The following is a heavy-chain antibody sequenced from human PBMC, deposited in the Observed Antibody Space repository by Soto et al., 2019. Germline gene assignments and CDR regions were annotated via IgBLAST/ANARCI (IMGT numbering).Heavy chain of an antibody. D-gene: IGHD6-19*01. V-gene: IGHV4-59*02. Sequence: LSLTCTVSGFSVSSTYWGWVRQSPGKGLEWIGYVYNRGSTIYSPSLRSRITISVDPSKNQFSLRLRSVTAADTAVYYCARIPYSSASFDYWGQGNLVTVSS. CDR1: GFSVSSTY. J-gene: IGHJ4*02. CDR3: ARIPYSSASFDY. CDR2: VYNRGST.